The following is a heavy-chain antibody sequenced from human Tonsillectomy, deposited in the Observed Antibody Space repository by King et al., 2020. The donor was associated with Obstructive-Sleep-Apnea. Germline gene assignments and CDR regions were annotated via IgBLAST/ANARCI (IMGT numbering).Heavy chain of an antibody. CDR1: GYTFTSYG. D-gene: IGHD3-9*01. V-gene: IGHV1-18*04. CDR3: ARGGDYDILTGYLEEFDY. Sequence: VQLVESGAEVKKPGASVKVSCTASGYTFTSYGISWVRQAPGQGLEWMGWISAYNGNTNYAQKLQGRVTMTTDTSTSTAYMELRSLRSDDTAVYYCARGGDYDILTGYLEEFDYWGQGTLVTVSS. J-gene: IGHJ4*02. CDR2: ISAYNGNT.